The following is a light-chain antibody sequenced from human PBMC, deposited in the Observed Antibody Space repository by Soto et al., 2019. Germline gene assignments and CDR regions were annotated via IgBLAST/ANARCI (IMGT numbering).Light chain of an antibody. CDR1: HGISSH. Sequence: DVRLTQSPSSLSASVGYKVSITCRVSHGISSHLNWYQQQPGQAPNLLIYETSNLQTGVPARFSGSGSGTYFTFIINSLQPEDLATYYCQQYDSLPITFALRTRLEI. J-gene: IGKJ5*01. V-gene: IGKV1-33*01. CDR3: QQYDSLPIT. CDR2: ETS.